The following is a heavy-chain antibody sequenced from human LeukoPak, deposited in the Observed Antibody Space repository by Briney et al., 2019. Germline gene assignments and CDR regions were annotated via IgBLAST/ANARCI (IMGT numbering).Heavy chain of an antibody. CDR2: FDPEDGET. J-gene: IGHJ1*01. CDR3: ATPPYYDFWSGSSRAEYFQH. Sequence: PVASVKVSCKVSGYTLTELSMHWVRQAPGKGLEWMGGFDPEDGETIYAQKFQGRVTMTEDTSTDTAYMELSSLRSEDTAVYYCATPPYYDFWSGSSRAEYFQHWGQGTLVTVSS. CDR1: GYTLTELS. V-gene: IGHV1-24*01. D-gene: IGHD3-3*01.